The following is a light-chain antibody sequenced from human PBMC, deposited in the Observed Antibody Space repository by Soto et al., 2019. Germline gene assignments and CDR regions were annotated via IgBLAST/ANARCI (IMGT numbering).Light chain of an antibody. CDR2: AAS. CDR3: QQSYTTPCT. CDR1: QSITSY. J-gene: IGKJ1*01. V-gene: IGKV1-39*01. Sequence: DLQMTQAPSSLSASVGDRVTITFRASQSITSYLNWYQQKPGKGPQLLIYAASSLQSGAPSRFSSIGAGTDFTLTISSLQPEDFATYLGQQSYTTPCTFGKGTNVEVK.